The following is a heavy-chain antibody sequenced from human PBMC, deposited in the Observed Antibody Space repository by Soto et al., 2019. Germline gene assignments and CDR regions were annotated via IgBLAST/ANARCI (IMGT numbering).Heavy chain of an antibody. D-gene: IGHD3-3*01. J-gene: IGHJ3*02. V-gene: IGHV1-2*02. CDR2: INPATCAP. Sequence: QLHLVQSGAVVKKPGASVTVSCSASGYPVTAYYMHWVRQAPGRGLEWVGGINPATCAPKYTQTFQGRVTMTRDTSTSTVFMELSGQTSWDTAVFYSAIGGGVGVAGSAAFDMWGQGTLVTVSS. CDR3: AIGGGVGVAGSAAFDM. CDR1: GYPVTAYY.